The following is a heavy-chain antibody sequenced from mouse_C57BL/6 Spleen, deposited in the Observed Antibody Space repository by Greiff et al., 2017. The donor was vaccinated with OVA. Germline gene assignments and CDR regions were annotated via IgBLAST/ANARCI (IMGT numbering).Heavy chain of an antibody. D-gene: IGHD1-1*01. Sequence: EVQLQESGPVLVKPGASVKMSCKASGYTFTDYYMNWVKQSHGKSLEWIGVINPYNGGTSYNQKFKGKATLTVDKSSSTAYMELNSLTSEDSAVYYCAPYGSSPSYFDYWGQGTTLTVSS. CDR3: APYGSSPSYFDY. J-gene: IGHJ2*01. CDR1: GYTFTDYY. CDR2: INPYNGGT. V-gene: IGHV1-19*01.